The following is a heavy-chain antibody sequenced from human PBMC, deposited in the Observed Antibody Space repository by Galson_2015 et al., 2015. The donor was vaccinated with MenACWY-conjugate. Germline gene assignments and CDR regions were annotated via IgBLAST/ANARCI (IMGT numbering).Heavy chain of an antibody. V-gene: IGHV3-33*01. CDR1: GFSLSSCG. J-gene: IGHJ4*02. D-gene: IGHD5-18*01. Sequence: SLRLSCAASGFSLSSCGMHWVRQAPGKGLEWLAVIWSNGINNYYADSVKGRSTIPRDNAKNSLYLQMNTLRDEDTAVYYCARVPGYSYGYYDWWGQGTLVTVSS. CDR3: ARVPGYSYGYYDW. CDR2: IWSNGINN.